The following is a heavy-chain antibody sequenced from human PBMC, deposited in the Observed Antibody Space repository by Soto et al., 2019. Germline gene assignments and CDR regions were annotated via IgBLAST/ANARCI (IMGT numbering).Heavy chain of an antibody. CDR3: AEQSTSGGGDYFAY. J-gene: IGHJ4*02. V-gene: IGHV5-51*01. CDR1: GNRFNAFW. Sequence: GQSMKVACKGSGNRFNAFWSGWVRQMTGKSLEWLGVIYAGDSDTLYSASFRGFVTMSADGSVSSAYLQWSSLDASDTVIYYCAEQSTSGGGDYFAYWRLGTLDTVSS. D-gene: IGHD3-3*01. CDR2: IYAGDSDT.